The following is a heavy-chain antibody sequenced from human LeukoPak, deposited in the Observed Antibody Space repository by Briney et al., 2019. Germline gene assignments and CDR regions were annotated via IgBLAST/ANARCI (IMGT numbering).Heavy chain of an antibody. D-gene: IGHD1-26*01. CDR3: ARPYSGSPGGPAWFDP. J-gene: IGHJ5*02. V-gene: IGHV1-46*01. CDR2: INPSGGST. CDR1: GYTFTSYY. Sequence: ASVKVSCKASGYTFTSYYMHWVRQAPGQGLEWMGIINPSGGSTSYAQKFQGRVAMTRDTSRSTVYMELSSLRSEDTAVYYCARPYSGSPGGPAWFDPWGQGTLVTVSS.